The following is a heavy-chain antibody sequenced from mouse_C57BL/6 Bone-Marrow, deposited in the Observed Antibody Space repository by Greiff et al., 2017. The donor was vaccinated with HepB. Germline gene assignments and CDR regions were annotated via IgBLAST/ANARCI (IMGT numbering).Heavy chain of an antibody. CDR2: INPSNGGT. CDR1: GYTFTSYW. V-gene: IGHV1-53*01. D-gene: IGHD3-2*02. Sequence: QVHVKQPGTELVKPGASVKLSCKASGYTFTSYWMHWVKQRPGQGLEWIGNINPSNGGTNYNEKFKSKATLTVDKSSSTAYMQLSSLTSEDSAVYYCARSSSGYGFAYWGQGTLVTVSA. CDR3: ARSSSGYGFAY. J-gene: IGHJ3*01.